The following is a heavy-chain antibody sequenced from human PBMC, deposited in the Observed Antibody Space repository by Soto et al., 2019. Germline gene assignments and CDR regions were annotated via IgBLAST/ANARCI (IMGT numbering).Heavy chain of an antibody. CDR1: GGSISSGGYY. J-gene: IGHJ3*02. Sequence: KTSETLSLTCTVSGGSISSGGYYWSWIRQHPGKGLEWIGYIYYSGSTYYNPSLKSRVTISVDTSKNQFSLKLSSVTAADTAVYYCARADLSSVAGTGSGAFDIWGQGTMVTVSS. CDR3: ARADLSSVAGTGSGAFDI. CDR2: IYYSGST. D-gene: IGHD6-19*01. V-gene: IGHV4-31*03.